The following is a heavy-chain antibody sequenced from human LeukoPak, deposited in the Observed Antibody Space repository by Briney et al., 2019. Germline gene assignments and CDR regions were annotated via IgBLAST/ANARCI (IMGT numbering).Heavy chain of an antibody. D-gene: IGHD6-13*01. V-gene: IGHV3-7*01. CDR3: ARGGRKQQLAQDRNDY. CDR1: GFTFSSYW. CDR2: IKQDGSEK. Sequence: RGSLRLSCAASGFTFSSYWMSWVRQAPGKGLEWVANIKQDGSEKYYVDSVKGRFTTSRDNAKNSLYLQMNSLRAEDTAVYYCARGGRKQQLAQDRNDYWGQGTLVTVSS. J-gene: IGHJ4*02.